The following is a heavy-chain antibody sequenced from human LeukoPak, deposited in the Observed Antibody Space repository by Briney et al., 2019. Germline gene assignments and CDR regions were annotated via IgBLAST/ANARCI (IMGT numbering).Heavy chain of an antibody. Sequence: GPSLRLSCEVSGFTFSTYAMQWVRRAPGKGLEWVGVIVYDGSSKYYADSVKGRFTISRDNSRNTLYLQMNSLRAEDTAVYYCARVGLYADLDYWGQGTLVTVSS. V-gene: IGHV3-30*04. J-gene: IGHJ4*02. CDR1: GFTFSTYA. D-gene: IGHD3-16*01. CDR3: ARVGLYADLDY. CDR2: IVYDGSSK.